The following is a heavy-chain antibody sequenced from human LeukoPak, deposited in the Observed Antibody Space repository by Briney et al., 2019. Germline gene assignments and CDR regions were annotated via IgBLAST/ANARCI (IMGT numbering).Heavy chain of an antibody. CDR1: GYTFPAYY. CDR2: LNPNSGGT. CDR3: AREITMVRGIKKRFDP. Sequence: ASVKVSCKASGYTFPAYYMHWVRQAPGQGLEWMGRLNPNSGGTNYAQKFQGRVTLTTDTSISTAYMELSRLRSDDTAVYYCAREITMVRGIKKRFDPWGQGTPVTVSS. J-gene: IGHJ5*02. V-gene: IGHV1-2*06. D-gene: IGHD3-10*01.